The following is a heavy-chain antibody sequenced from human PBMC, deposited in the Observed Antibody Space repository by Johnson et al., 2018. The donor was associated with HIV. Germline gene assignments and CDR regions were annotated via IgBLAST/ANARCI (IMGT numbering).Heavy chain of an antibody. CDR3: ARDWGTVTSGFGAFDI. J-gene: IGHJ3*02. CDR2: IYSGGST. V-gene: IGHV3-66*01. D-gene: IGHD4-17*01. CDR1: GFTVSSNY. Sequence: VQLVESGGGLVQPGGSLRLSCAASGFTVSSNYMSWVRQAPGKGLEWVSVIYSGGSTYYADSVKGRFTISRDNSKNTLYLQRNRLRAEYTAVYYCARDWGTVTSGFGAFDIWGQGTMVTVSS.